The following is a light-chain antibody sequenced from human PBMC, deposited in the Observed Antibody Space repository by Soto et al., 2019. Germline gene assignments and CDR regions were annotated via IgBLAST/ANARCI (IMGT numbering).Light chain of an antibody. CDR1: QNISGW. CDR3: QLYNTLPLT. J-gene: IGKJ4*01. CDR2: AAS. V-gene: IGKV1D-16*01. Sequence: DIQMTQSPSSLSASVGDRVTITCRASQNISGWLVWYQQKPEKALKSLIFAASNLESGVPSRFSGSGSGTDFTLTIDGLQPEDFATYYCQLYNTLPLTFGGGTKVEIK.